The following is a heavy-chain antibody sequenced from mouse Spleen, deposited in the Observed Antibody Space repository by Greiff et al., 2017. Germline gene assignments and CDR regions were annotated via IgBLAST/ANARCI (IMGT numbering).Heavy chain of an antibody. CDR3: ARPYDGYSFDY. CDR2: IYPGSGNT. V-gene: IGHV1-76*01. J-gene: IGHJ3*01. Sequence: VQLQQSGAELVRPGASVKLSCKASGYTFTDYYINWVKQRPGQGLEWIARIYPGSGNTYYNEKFKGKATLTAEKSSSTAYMQLSSLTSEDSAVYFCARPYDGYSFDYWGQGTLVTVSA. D-gene: IGHD2-3*01. CDR1: GYTFTDYY.